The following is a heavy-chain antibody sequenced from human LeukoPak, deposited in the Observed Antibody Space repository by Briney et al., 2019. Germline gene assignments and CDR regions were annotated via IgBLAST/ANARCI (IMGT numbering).Heavy chain of an antibody. CDR1: GYTFTTYD. J-gene: IGHJ4*02. Sequence: ASVKVSCKASGYTFTTYDINWVRQATGQGLEWMGWMNPNSGNTGYAQRFQGRVTMTRDTSISTAYMELSSLRSEDTAVYYCARARGVAVAGTLNYWGQGTLVAVSS. V-gene: IGHV1-8*01. CDR2: MNPNSGNT. D-gene: IGHD6-19*01. CDR3: ARARGVAVAGTLNY.